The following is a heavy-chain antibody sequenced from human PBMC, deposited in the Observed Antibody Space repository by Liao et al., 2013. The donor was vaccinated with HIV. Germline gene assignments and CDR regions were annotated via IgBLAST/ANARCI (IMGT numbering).Heavy chain of an antibody. V-gene: IGHV4-59*01. Sequence: QVQLQESGPGLVKPSETLSLTCTVSGGSISSYYWSWIRQPPGKGLEWIGYIFYSGSPNYNPSLKSRVTISVDTSKNQFSLRLSSVTAADTAVYYCARDRTDNYSDNYGAWYFDLWGRRHPGHCLL. D-gene: IGHD3-22*01. J-gene: IGHJ2*01. CDR3: ARDRTDNYSDNYGAWYFDL. CDR2: IFYSGSP. CDR1: GGSISSYY.